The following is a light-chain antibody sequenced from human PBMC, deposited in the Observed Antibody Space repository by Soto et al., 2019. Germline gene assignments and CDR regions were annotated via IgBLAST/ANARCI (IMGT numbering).Light chain of an antibody. CDR1: QSLLNSNGYYY. CDR3: LEALQIPWT. J-gene: IGKJ1*01. Sequence: DIVMTQSPLSLPVTPGEPASISCRSSQSLLNSNGYYYLDWYVQKPGQSPQLLIYLASNRAPGVPDRFSGSGSGTDFTLKISRVEAEDVGFYFCLEALQIPWTFGQGTKVEIK. CDR2: LAS. V-gene: IGKV2-28*01.